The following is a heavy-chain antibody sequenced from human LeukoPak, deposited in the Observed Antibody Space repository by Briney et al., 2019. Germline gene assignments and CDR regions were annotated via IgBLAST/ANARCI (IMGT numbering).Heavy chain of an antibody. Sequence: PGGSLRLSCAASGFTFSSYGMHWVRQAPGKGLEWVAFIRDDGSNKFYVDSVKGRFTISGDNSKNTLYLQMNSLRAEDTAVYYCARDRAVAGLFDNWGQGTLVTVSS. CDR2: IRDDGSNK. CDR3: ARDRAVAGLFDN. V-gene: IGHV3-30*02. D-gene: IGHD6-19*01. CDR1: GFTFSSYG. J-gene: IGHJ4*02.